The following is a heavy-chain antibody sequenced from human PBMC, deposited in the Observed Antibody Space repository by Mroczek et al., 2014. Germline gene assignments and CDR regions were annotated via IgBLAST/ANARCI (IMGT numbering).Heavy chain of an antibody. V-gene: IGHV4-39*01. CDR2: IYYSGST. J-gene: IGHJ3*02. D-gene: IGHD4-17*01. CDR1: GGSISSSSYY. Sequence: QVQLQQSGPGLVKPSETLSLTCTVSGGSISSSSYYWGWIRQPPGKGLEWIGSIYYSGSTYYNPSLKSRVTISVDTSKNQFSLKLSSVTAADTAVYYCARTLSTTVTPRIKLGDAFDIWGQGTMVTVSS. CDR3: ARTLSTTVTPRIKLGDAFDI.